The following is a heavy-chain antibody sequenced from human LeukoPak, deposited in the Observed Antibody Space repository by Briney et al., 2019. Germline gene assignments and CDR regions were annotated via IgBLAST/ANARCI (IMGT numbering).Heavy chain of an antibody. CDR3: ARGNYCSGGSCYDGAFDY. V-gene: IGHV1-18*01. D-gene: IGHD2-15*01. J-gene: IGHJ4*02. CDR1: GGTFSSYG. Sequence: GASVKVSCKASGGTFSSYGISWVRQAPGQGLEWMGWSSGYNGNTNYAQKLQGRVTMTTDTSTSTAYMELRSLRSDDTAVYYCARGNYCSGGSCYDGAFDYWGQGTLVTVSS. CDR2: SSGYNGNT.